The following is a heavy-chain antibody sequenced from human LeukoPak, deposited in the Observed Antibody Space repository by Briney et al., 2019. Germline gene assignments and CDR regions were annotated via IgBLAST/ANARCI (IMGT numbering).Heavy chain of an antibody. J-gene: IGHJ3*02. V-gene: IGHV3-64*02. Sequence: GGSLRLSCVASGFTFSTSIMHWVRQAPGKGLEYVSAITGNGDIIAYADSVKGRFTISRDNSKNTLYLQMGSLRPEDMAVYYCARGVYSSGRADVFDIWGQGTKVIVSS. D-gene: IGHD6-19*01. CDR1: GFTFSTSI. CDR2: ITGNGDII. CDR3: ARGVYSSGRADVFDI.